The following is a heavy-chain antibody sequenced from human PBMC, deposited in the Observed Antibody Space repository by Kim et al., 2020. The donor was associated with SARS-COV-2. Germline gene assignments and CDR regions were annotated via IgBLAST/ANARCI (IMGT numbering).Heavy chain of an antibody. Sequence: ASVKVSCKASGYTFTSYDINWVRQATGQGLEWMGWMNPNSGNTGYAQKFQGRVTMTRNTSISTAYMELSSLRSEDTAVYYCASRSKSYYYYGMDVWGQGTTVTVSS. V-gene: IGHV1-8*01. CDR1: GYTFTSYD. J-gene: IGHJ6*02. CDR3: ASRSKSYYYYGMDV. CDR2: MNPNSGNT.